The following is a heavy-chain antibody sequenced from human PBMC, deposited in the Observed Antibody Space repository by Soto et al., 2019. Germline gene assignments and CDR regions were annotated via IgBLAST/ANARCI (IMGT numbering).Heavy chain of an antibody. D-gene: IGHD2-8*01. J-gene: IGHJ5*01. Sequence: PSGTLSLTCTVSTFTISISDCSWIRQPPGKGLEWIGYVSYTGSTNYNPSLKSRVTISIDTSKNQFSLKLSSVTAADTAVYYCVRLIGNSWLDSWGQGTPVTVSS. CDR1: TFTISISD. CDR3: VRLIGNSWLDS. CDR2: VSYTGST. V-gene: IGHV4-59*01.